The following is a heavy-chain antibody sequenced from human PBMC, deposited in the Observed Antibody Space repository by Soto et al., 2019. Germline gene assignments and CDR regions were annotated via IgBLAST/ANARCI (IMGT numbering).Heavy chain of an antibody. D-gene: IGHD6-6*01. CDR2: ISSSSSYI. J-gene: IGHJ6*03. CDR1: GFTFSSYS. Sequence: GGSLRLSCAASGFTFSSYSMNWVRQAPGKGLEWVSSISSSSSYIYYADSVKGRFTISRDNAKNSLYLQMNSLRAEDTAVYYCARDSSSRDYYYYYMDVWGKGTTVTVSS. CDR3: ARDSSSRDYYYYYMDV. V-gene: IGHV3-21*01.